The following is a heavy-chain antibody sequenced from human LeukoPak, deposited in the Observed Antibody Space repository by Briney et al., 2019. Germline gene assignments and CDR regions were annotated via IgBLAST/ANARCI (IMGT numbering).Heavy chain of an antibody. J-gene: IGHJ4*02. D-gene: IGHD3-10*01. V-gene: IGHV3-7*01. CDR1: GFTFNYYW. Sequence: GGSLRLSCAASGFTFNYYWLTWVGQAPGKGLEWVVDIQQDGSEKYYVDSVKGRFIISRDNAKNSLYLQMNSLRAEDTAVYYCARVRKLRTRGVMDPLDYWGQGTLVTVSS. CDR3: ARVRKLRTRGVMDPLDY. CDR2: IQQDGSEK.